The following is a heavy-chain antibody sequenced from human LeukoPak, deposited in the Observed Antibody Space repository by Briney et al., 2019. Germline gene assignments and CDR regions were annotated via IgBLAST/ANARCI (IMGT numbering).Heavy chain of an antibody. CDR3: AKDERGSGWYHYYYYYGMDV. D-gene: IGHD6-19*01. CDR2: ISYDGSNK. V-gene: IGHV3-30*18. J-gene: IGHJ6*02. Sequence: GGSLRLSCAASGFTFSSYGMHWVRQAPGKGLEWVAVISYDGSNKYYADSVKGRFTISRDNSKNTLYLQMNSLRAEDTAVYYCAKDERGSGWYHYYYYYGMDVWGQGTTVTVSS. CDR1: GFTFSSYG.